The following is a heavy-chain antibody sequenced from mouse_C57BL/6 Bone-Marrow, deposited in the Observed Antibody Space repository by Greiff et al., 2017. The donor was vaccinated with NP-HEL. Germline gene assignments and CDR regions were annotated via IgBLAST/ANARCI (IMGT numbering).Heavy chain of an antibody. D-gene: IGHD1-1*01. V-gene: IGHV2-5*01. CDR1: GFSLTSYG. CDR2: IWRGGST. Sequence: VQVVESGPGLVQPSQSLSITCTVSGFSLTSYGVHWVRQSPGKGLEWLGVIWRGGSTDYNAAFMSRLSITKDNSKSQVFFKMNSLQADDTAIYYCAKNSHYYGSSYVWYFDVWGTGTTVTVSS. J-gene: IGHJ1*03. CDR3: AKNSHYYGSSYVWYFDV.